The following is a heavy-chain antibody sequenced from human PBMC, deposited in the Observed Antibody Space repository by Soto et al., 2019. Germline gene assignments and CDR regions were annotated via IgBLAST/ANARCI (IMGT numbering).Heavy chain of an antibody. J-gene: IGHJ6*01. V-gene: IGHV3-48*01. CDR1: GFTLSSYS. D-gene: IGHD3-10*02. CDR2: ISSSSRTI. CDR3: AKEHPRCSGGDV. Sequence: EVQLVESGGGLVQPGGSLRLSCEASGFTLSSYSMNWARQAPGPGLEWVSYISSSSRTIYYADSVKGRFTISRDNAKNSLLLHMNILRAEDTVVNYCAKEHPRCSGGDVCAQGTRVTASS.